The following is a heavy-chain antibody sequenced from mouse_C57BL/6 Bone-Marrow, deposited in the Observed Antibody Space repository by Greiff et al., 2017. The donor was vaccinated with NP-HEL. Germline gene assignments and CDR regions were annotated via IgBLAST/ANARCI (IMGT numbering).Heavy chain of an antibody. D-gene: IGHD3-2*02. Sequence: QVQLQQPGAELVKPGASVKLSCKASGYTFTSYWMQWVKQRPGQGLEWIGEIAPSDSYTNYNQKFKGKATLTVDTSSSTAYMQLSSLTSEDSAVYYCAREGDSSGSAWFAYWGQGTLVTVSA. CDR1: GYTFTSYW. CDR2: IAPSDSYT. CDR3: AREGDSSGSAWFAY. J-gene: IGHJ3*01. V-gene: IGHV1-50*01.